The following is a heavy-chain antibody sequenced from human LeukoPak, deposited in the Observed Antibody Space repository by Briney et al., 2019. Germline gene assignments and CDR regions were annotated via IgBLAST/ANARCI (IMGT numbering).Heavy chain of an antibody. D-gene: IGHD6-25*01. CDR2: IYSGGST. CDR1: GFTASSNY. CDR3: ARIPVSGRGYYGMDV. Sequence: PGGSLRLSCAASGFTASSNYTSWVRQAPGKGLEWGSGIYSGGSTYYADPVKGRITISRDNSKNTLYLQMNSLRAEDTAVYYCARIPVSGRGYYGMDVWGQGTTVTVSS. V-gene: IGHV3-53*01. J-gene: IGHJ6*02.